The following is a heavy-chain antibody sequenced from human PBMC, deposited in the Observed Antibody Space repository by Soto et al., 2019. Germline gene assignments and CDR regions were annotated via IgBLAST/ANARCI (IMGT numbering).Heavy chain of an antibody. Sequence: SVEVSCRASGRTFSSEPISWVRQAPGQGLEWMEWIIPIFGTANDAQKFQGGVSITADQSTSTVYMELSSLRSEDTAVYYCASSRKRSPNYYYGMDIWGQGTTVTVSS. CDR2: IIPIFGTA. V-gene: IGHV1-69*13. CDR1: GRTFSSEP. J-gene: IGHJ6*02. CDR3: ASSRKRSPNYYYGMDI. D-gene: IGHD6-6*01.